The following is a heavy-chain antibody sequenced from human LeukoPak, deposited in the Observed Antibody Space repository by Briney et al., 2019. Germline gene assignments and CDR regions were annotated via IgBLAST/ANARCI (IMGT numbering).Heavy chain of an antibody. CDR1: GFTFSSYA. CDR3: ARDSYSGYERLLN. V-gene: IGHV3-23*01. J-gene: IGHJ4*02. Sequence: PGGSLRLSCAASGFTFSSYAMSWVRQAPGKGLEWVSAISGSGGSTYYADSVKGRFTISRDNSKNTLYLQMNSLRAEDTAVYYCARDSYSGYERLLNWGQGTLVTVSS. D-gene: IGHD5-12*01. CDR2: ISGSGGST.